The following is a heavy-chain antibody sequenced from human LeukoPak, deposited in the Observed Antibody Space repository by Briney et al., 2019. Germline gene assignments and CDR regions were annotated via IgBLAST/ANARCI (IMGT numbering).Heavy chain of an antibody. CDR2: INSDGSTT. CDR1: GFTFSSYW. V-gene: IGHV3-74*01. D-gene: IGHD3-10*01. J-gene: IGHJ4*02. CDR3: ARGNYYGQDY. Sequence: GGSLRLSCAAPGFTFSSYWMHWVRQAPGKGLVWISRINSDGSTTSYADSVKGRFTISRDNAKNTLYLQMNSLRAEDTAVYYCARGNYYGQDYWGQGTLVTVSS.